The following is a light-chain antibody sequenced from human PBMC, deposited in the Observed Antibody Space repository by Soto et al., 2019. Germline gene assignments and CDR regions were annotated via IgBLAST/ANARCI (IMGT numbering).Light chain of an antibody. J-gene: IGKJ3*01. CDR1: QSVSSN. CDR2: GAS. Sequence: IVMTQSPATLSVSPGERATLSCRASQSVSSNLAWYQQKRGQAPRLLIYGASTRATGIPARFSGSGSGTEFTLTISSLQSEDFAVYYCQQYDNWPFTFGPGTKVDIK. CDR3: QQYDNWPFT. V-gene: IGKV3-15*01.